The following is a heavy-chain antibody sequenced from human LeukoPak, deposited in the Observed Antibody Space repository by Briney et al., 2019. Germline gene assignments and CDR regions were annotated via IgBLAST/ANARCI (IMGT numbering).Heavy chain of an antibody. D-gene: IGHD3-10*02. CDR2: ISSSGSTI. CDR3: AELGITMIGGV. CDR1: GFSFSTYW. V-gene: IGHV3-48*04. J-gene: IGHJ6*04. Sequence: GGSLRLSCAASGFSFSTYWMSWVRQAPGKGLEWVSYISSSGSTIYYADSVKGRFTISRDNAKNSLYLQVNSLRAEDTAVYYCAELGITMIGGVWGKGTTVTISS.